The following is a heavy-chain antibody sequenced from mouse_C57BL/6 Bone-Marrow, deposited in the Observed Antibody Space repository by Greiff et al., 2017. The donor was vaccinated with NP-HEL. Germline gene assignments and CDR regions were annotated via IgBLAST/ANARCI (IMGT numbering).Heavy chain of an antibody. CDR3: ASFGYFDV. CDR1: GFTFSYYG. J-gene: IGHJ1*03. Sequence: EVQLQESGGGLVKPGGSLKLSCAASGFTFSYYGMHWVRQAPEKGLEWVAYISSASSTIYYADTVKGRFTISRDNAQNTLFLQMASPGSEDTAMYYCASFGYFDVWGTGTTVTVSS. CDR2: ISSASSTI. V-gene: IGHV5-17*01.